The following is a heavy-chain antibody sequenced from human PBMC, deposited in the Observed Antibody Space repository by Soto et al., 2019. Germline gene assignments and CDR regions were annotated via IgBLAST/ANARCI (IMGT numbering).Heavy chain of an antibody. J-gene: IGHJ4*02. CDR2: ISESGST. Sequence: QVQLQQWGAGLVKPSETLSLSCAVYGQSFSGHSWAWIRQPPGKGLEWIGEISESGSTYYNPSLKIRVTISTDTSKTQFSLKLNSVTAADTAAYFCARGSGIVALPGELEDVNYDFWGQGTLVNVSS. V-gene: IGHV4-34*01. D-gene: IGHD1-1*01. CDR1: GQSFSGHS. CDR3: ARGSGIVALPGELEDVNYDF.